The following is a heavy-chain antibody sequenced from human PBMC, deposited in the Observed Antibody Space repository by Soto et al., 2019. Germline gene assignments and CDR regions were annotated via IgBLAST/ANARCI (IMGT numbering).Heavy chain of an antibody. Sequence: ASVKVSCKASGYTFTSYAMHWVRQAPGQRLEWMGWINAGNGNTKYSQKFQGRVTITRDTSASTAYMELSSLRSDNTAVYSCATDGRMVVNGGGYYYYGMDVWGQGTTVTVSS. J-gene: IGHJ6*02. CDR1: GYTFTSYA. V-gene: IGHV1-3*01. CDR2: INAGNGNT. D-gene: IGHD2-21*01. CDR3: ATDGRMVVNGGGYYYYGMDV.